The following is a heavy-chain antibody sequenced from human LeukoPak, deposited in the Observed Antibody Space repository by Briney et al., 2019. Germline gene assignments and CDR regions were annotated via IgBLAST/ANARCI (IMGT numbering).Heavy chain of an antibody. CDR1: GFTFSSYS. J-gene: IGHJ6*02. Sequence: GESLRLSCAASGFTFSSYSMNWVRQAPGKGLEWVSSISSSSSYIYYADSVKGRFTISRDNAKNSLYLQMNSLRAEDTAVYYCARENIVVVPAAIYGMDVWGQGTTVTVSS. V-gene: IGHV3-21*01. CDR3: ARENIVVVPAAIYGMDV. CDR2: ISSSSSYI. D-gene: IGHD2-2*01.